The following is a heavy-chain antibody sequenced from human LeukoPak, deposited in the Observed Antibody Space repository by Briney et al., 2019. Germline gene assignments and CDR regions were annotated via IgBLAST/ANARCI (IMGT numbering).Heavy chain of an antibody. CDR2: IKQDGSEK. CDR3: ARGSWGPAYYYYYYMDV. J-gene: IGHJ6*03. Sequence: GGSLRLSCAASEFTFRSYWMRWVRQAPGKGLEWVANIKQDGSEKNYVDSVKGRFTISRDNAKNSMYLQMNSLRAEDTAVYYCARGSWGPAYYYYYYMDVWRKGTKVTVSS. V-gene: IGHV3-7*01. D-gene: IGHD6-13*01. CDR1: EFTFRSYW.